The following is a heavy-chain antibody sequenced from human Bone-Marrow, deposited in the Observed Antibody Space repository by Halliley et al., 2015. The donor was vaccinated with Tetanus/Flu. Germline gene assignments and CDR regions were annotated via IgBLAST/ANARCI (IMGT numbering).Heavy chain of an antibody. CDR2: IGSSDTSI. Sequence: AASGFTVSRFTMNWVRQAPGTGLEWVSSIGSSDTSIYYADSVRGRFTISRDNAENSLFLEMNSLRADDTAVYFCAREVARGPYGMDVWGQGTTVPVSS. J-gene: IGHJ6*02. V-gene: IGHV3-21*01. CDR3: AREVARGPYGMDV. CDR1: GFTVSRFT.